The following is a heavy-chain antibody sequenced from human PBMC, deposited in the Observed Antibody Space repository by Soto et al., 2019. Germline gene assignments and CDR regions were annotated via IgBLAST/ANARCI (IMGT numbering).Heavy chain of an antibody. J-gene: IGHJ3*02. V-gene: IGHV1-3*01. D-gene: IGHD3-3*02. CDR1: GYTFSAYT. Sequence: ASVKVSCKATGYTFSAYTMNWVRQAPGQSLEWMGLINAGSGNTKYSQNFQGRVSITRDTSASTVYMELTGLTSEDTAVYYCARDTETLGPRANDALDIWGQGTMVTVS. CDR2: INAGSGNT. CDR3: ARDTETLGPRANDALDI.